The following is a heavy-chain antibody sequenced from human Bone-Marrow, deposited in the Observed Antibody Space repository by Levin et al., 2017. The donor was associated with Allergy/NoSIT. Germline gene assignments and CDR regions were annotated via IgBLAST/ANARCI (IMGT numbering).Heavy chain of an antibody. CDR2: ISSDGSGK. Sequence: GESLKISCAASGFTFSPFGMHWVRRAPGKGLEWVAIISSDGSGKYYADSVKGRFTISRDNSKNTLYLQMNSLRAEDTALYYCAKEGYYGSGSYYNVGIDSWGQGTLVTVSS. J-gene: IGHJ4*02. D-gene: IGHD3-10*01. CDR3: AKEGYYGSGSYYNVGIDS. CDR1: GFTFSPFG. V-gene: IGHV3-30*18.